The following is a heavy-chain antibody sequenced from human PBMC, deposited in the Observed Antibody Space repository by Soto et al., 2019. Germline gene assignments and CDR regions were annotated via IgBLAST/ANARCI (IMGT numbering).Heavy chain of an antibody. Sequence: GSLRLSCAASGFTFSSYAMHWVRQAPGKGLEWVAVISYDGSNKYYADSVKGRFTISRDNSKNTLYLQMNSLRAEDTAVYYCARDWAPTVIPAFTYYWGQGTLVTVSS. J-gene: IGHJ4*02. CDR3: ARDWAPTVIPAFTYY. V-gene: IGHV3-30-3*01. CDR2: ISYDGSNK. CDR1: GFTFSSYA. D-gene: IGHD2-2*02.